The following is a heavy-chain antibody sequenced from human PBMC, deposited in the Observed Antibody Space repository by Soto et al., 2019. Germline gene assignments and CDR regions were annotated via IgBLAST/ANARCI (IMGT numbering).Heavy chain of an antibody. Sequence: QVQLVQSGAEVKKPGSSVKVSCKASGGTFSSYAISWVRQAPGQGLEWMGGIIPIFGTANYAQKFQGRATITADESTSTAYMELSSLRSEDTAVYYCARGKHSSSWSPNSSYFDLWGRGTLVTV. CDR1: GGTFSSYA. V-gene: IGHV1-69*01. CDR2: IIPIFGTA. D-gene: IGHD6-13*01. J-gene: IGHJ2*01. CDR3: ARGKHSSSWSPNSSYFDL.